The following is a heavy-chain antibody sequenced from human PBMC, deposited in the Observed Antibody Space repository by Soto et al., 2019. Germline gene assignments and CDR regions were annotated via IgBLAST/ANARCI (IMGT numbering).Heavy chain of an antibody. CDR1: GFTFSSYA. CDR2: ISSNGGST. CDR3: VKGGASDFWSGYYIPYYYGMDV. Sequence: GGSLRLSCSASGFTFSSYAMHWVRQAPGKGLEYVSAISSNGGSTYYADSVKARFTISRDNSKNTLYLQMSSLRAEDTAAYYCVKGGASDFWSGYYIPYYYGMDVWGQGTTVTVSS. J-gene: IGHJ6*02. V-gene: IGHV3-64D*08. D-gene: IGHD3-3*01.